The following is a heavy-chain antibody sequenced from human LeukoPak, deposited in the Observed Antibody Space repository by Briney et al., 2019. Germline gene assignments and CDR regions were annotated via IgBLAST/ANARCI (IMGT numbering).Heavy chain of an antibody. V-gene: IGHV4-4*07. CDR3: ARDSGTTGEVKFDP. CDR1: ADSISSYY. J-gene: IGHJ5*02. D-gene: IGHD3-10*01. Sequence: SETLSLTCTVSADSISSYYWSWIRQPAGKGLEWIGRIYTTGSTTYNPSLKSRVTMSVDTSKNQFSLKLSSVTAADTAVYYCARDSGTTGEVKFDPWGQGTLVTVSS. CDR2: IYTTGST.